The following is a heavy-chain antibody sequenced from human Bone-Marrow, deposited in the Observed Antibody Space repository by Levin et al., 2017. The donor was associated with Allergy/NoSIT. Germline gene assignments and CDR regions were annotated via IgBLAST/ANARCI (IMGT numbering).Heavy chain of an antibody. CDR3: ARNGRFTLLSHFFYGMDV. D-gene: IGHD2/OR15-2a*01. CDR1: GYSFNNYG. J-gene: IGHJ6*02. CDR2: ISGHNGNT. V-gene: IGHV1-18*01. Sequence: ASVKVSCKPSGYSFNNYGISWVRQAPGQGLEWMGWISGHNGNTDFAPKFQDRLTMTTDTSTSTAYMELRMLTSDDTAVYYCARNGRFTLLSHFFYGMDVWGQGTTVTVSS.